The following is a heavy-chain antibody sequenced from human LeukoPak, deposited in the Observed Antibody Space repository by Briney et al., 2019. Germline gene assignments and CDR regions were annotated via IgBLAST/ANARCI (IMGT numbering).Heavy chain of an antibody. CDR3: ARESRLRLGELSLGGIDY. J-gene: IGHJ4*02. CDR2: IYYSGST. V-gene: IGHV4-30-4*08. CDR1: GGSISSGDYY. D-gene: IGHD3-16*02. Sequence: PSETLSLTXTVSGGSISSGDYYWSWIRQPPGKGLEWIGYIYYSGSTYYNPSLKSRVTISVDTSKNQFSLKLSSVTAADTAVYYCARESRLRLGELSLGGIDYWGQGTLVTVSS.